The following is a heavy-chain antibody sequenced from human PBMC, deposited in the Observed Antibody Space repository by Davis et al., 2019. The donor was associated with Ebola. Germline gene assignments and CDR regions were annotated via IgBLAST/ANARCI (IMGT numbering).Heavy chain of an antibody. V-gene: IGHV3-23*01. CDR1: GFTFSTYS. CDR2: ISDSGVST. J-gene: IGHJ3*02. D-gene: IGHD5-24*01. Sequence: PGGSLRLSCAASGFTFSTYSMSWVRQAPGKGLEWVPGISDSGVSTYYADSVKGRFTISRDNSKNTLYLQMNSLRVEDTALYYCARVDANAFDIWDQGTMVTVSS. CDR3: ARVDANAFDI.